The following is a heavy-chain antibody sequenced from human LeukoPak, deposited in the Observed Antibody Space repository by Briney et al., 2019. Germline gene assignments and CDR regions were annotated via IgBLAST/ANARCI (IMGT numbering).Heavy chain of an antibody. Sequence: ASVKVSCKASGYTFTGYYIHWVRQAPGQGLEWMGWINPSSGGPNYAQKFQDRVTMTRDTSITTAYMELSRLTSDDTAVYYCARGHSYGPAYFAYWRQGTLVTVSS. V-gene: IGHV1-2*02. CDR2: INPSSGGP. J-gene: IGHJ4*02. CDR3: ARGHSYGPAYFAY. CDR1: GYTFTGYY. D-gene: IGHD5-18*01.